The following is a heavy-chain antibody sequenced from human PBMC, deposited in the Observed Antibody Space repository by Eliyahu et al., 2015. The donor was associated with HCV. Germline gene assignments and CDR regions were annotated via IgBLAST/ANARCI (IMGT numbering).Heavy chain of an antibody. V-gene: IGHV3-15*01. J-gene: IGHJ4*02. D-gene: IGHD4-17*01. CDR2: IKSKTDGGTT. CDR3: TTALYTAPTGGTAAY. Sequence: EVQLVESGGGLVKPGGSLRLSCAASGFTFSNAWMSWVRQAPGKGLEWVGRIKSKTDGGTTDYAAPVKGRFTISRDDSKNTLYLQMSSLKTEDTAVYYCTTALYTAPTGGTAAYWGQGTLVTVSS. CDR1: GFTFSNAW.